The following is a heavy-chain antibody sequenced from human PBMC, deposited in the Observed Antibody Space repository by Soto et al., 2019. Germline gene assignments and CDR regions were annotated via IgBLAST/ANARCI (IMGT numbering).Heavy chain of an antibody. V-gene: IGHV4-34*01. CDR1: GGSFSGCQ. CDR3: ARGWRFDP. J-gene: IGHJ5*02. D-gene: IGHD1-1*01. CDR2: INHSGTT. Sequence: SDTLSLTCCVYGGSFSGCQWNWIRQSPGQGLEWIGEINHSGTTKYNPSLESRINLSVDTSKKQFSLKMFSVTAADTAIYYCARGWRFDPWGQGNQVTVSS.